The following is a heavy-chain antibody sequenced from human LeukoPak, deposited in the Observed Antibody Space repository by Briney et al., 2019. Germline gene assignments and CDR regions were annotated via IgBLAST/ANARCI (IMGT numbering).Heavy chain of an antibody. D-gene: IGHD6-19*01. CDR2: IHYSGST. V-gene: IGHV4-59*08. Sequence: SETLSLTCTVSGGTISSYYWSWIRQPPGKGLEWIGYIHYSGSTKYNPSLKSRVTISVDTSKNQFSLKLSSVTAADTAVYYCARWYSSGWAFDYWGQGTLVTVSS. J-gene: IGHJ4*02. CDR3: ARWYSSGWAFDY. CDR1: GGTISSYY.